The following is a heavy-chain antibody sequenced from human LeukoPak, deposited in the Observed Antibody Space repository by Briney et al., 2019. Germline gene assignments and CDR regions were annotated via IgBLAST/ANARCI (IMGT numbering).Heavy chain of an antibody. D-gene: IGHD6-19*01. J-gene: IGHJ4*02. V-gene: IGHV1-69*05. CDR1: GGTFSSYA. CDR3: AKESSGGWYFDY. Sequence: WASVKVSCKASGGTFSSYAISWVRQAPGQGLEWMGGIIPIFGTANYAQKFQGRVTITTDESTSTAYMELSSLRSEDTAVYYCAKESSGGWYFDYWGQGTLVTVSS. CDR2: IIPIFGTA.